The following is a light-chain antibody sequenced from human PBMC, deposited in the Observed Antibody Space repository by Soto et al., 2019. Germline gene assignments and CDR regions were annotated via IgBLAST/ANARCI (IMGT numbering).Light chain of an antibody. J-gene: IGKJ2*01. Sequence: DIVMTQTPLSLSVTPGQPASISCKSSQSLLHSDGKTHLYWFLQKQGKPPQLLSYEVSNRLCGVPDRFSGSGSGTDFTLTISRVESEDVGVYYCMQSILLPYTFGQGTKLEIK. CDR2: EVS. V-gene: IGKV2D-29*01. CDR3: MQSILLPYT. CDR1: QSLLHSDGKTH.